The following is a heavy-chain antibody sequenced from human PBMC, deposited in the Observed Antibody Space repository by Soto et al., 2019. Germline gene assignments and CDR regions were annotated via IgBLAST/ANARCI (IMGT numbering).Heavy chain of an antibody. CDR2: ISAYNGNT. D-gene: IGHD6-13*01. V-gene: IGHV1-18*01. CDR3: ARVVRDNWFDP. J-gene: IGHJ5*02. Sequence: GASVKVSCKASGYTFTSYGIGWVRQAPGQGLEWMGWISAYNGNTNYAQKLQGRVTMTTDTSASTAYMELRSLRSDDTAVYYCARVVRDNWFDPWGQGTLVTVSS. CDR1: GYTFTSYG.